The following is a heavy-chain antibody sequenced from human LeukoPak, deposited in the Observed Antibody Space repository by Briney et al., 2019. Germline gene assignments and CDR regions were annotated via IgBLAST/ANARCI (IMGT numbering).Heavy chain of an antibody. CDR1: GGSISSNNYY. J-gene: IGHJ5*02. CDR2: IYYSGST. CDR3: ARHQRPWLRFEGYNWFDP. D-gene: IGHD5-12*01. Sequence: KPSETLSLTCTVSGGSISSNNYYWGWIRQPPGKGLEWIGSIYYSGSTNYNPSLKSRVTISVDTSKNQFSLKLSSVTAADTAVYYCARHQRPWLRFEGYNWFDPWGQGTLVTVSS. V-gene: IGHV4-39*01.